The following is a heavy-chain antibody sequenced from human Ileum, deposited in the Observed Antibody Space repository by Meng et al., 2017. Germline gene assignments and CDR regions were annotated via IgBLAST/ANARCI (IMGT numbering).Heavy chain of an antibody. CDR1: GVTFKNYA. CDR3: AFRLVALGH. J-gene: IGHJ4*02. D-gene: IGHD3-16*01. V-gene: IGHV1-69*12. Sequence: QARLVPSGAEVKKPVYSGQVSCKADGVTFKNYAMCWVRHAPRQGLEWEGGTIPLFGTTNADQKSKGSDTLTADESANITYMDLHDLTSDHTPSYCRAFRLVALGHWGQETLVTVSS. CDR2: TIPLFGTT.